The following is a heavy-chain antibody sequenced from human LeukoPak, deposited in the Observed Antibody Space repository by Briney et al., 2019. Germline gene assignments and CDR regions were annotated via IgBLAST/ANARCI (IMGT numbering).Heavy chain of an antibody. CDR3: ARSGPRRDGYSLDY. CDR2: ISSSSSYI. J-gene: IGHJ4*02. V-gene: IGHV3-21*01. Sequence: PGGSLRLSCAASGFTFSSYSMNWVRQAPGKGLEWVSSISSSSSYIYYADSVKGRFTISRDNAKNSLYLQMNSLRAEDTAVYYCARSGPRRDGYSLDYWGQGTLVTVSS. D-gene: IGHD5-24*01. CDR1: GFTFSSYS.